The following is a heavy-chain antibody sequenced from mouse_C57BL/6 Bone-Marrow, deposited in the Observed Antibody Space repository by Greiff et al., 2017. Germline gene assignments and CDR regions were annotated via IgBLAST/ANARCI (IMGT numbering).Heavy chain of an antibody. CDR2: ISSGGDYI. CDR3: TREGCDGWYFDV. CDR1: GFTFSSYA. J-gene: IGHJ1*03. Sequence: EVMLVESGEGLVKPGGSLKLSCAASGFTFSSYAMSWVRQTPEKRLEWVAYISSGGDYIYYADTVKGRFTISRDNARNTLYLQMSSLKSEDTAMYYCTREGCDGWYFDVWGTGTTVTVSS. D-gene: IGHD2-13*01. V-gene: IGHV5-9-1*02.